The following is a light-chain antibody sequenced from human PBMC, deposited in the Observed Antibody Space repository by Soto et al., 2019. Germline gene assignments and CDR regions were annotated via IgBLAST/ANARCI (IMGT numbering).Light chain of an antibody. CDR1: QGIRND. CDR2: AAS. CDR3: LQHNSSST. V-gene: IGKV1-17*01. J-gene: IGKJ5*01. Sequence: MQKRRSLSSLSASLGYIVTITCRASQGIRNDLGWYQQKPGKAPKRLIYAASSLQSGVPSRFSGSGSGTEFTLSISRRQTEEFSTYYCLQHNSSSTFGQGTRLEIK.